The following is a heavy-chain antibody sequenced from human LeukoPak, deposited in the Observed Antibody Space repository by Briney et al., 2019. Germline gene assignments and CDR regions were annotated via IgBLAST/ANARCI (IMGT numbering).Heavy chain of an antibody. Sequence: SETLSLTCAVYGGSFSGYYWSWLRQPPGKGLEGIGEINHSGSTNYNPSLKSRVTISVDTSKNQFSLRLSSVTAADTAVYYCASGRAGARNWNPGYWGQGTLVTVSS. V-gene: IGHV4-34*01. D-gene: IGHD1-1*01. CDR2: INHSGST. CDR3: ASGRAGARNWNPGY. CDR1: GGSFSGYY. J-gene: IGHJ4*02.